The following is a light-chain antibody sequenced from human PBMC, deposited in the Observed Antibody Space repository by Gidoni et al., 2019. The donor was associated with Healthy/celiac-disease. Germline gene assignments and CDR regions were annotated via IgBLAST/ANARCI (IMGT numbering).Light chain of an antibody. Sequence: SPSSFSASTGDRVTITCRASQGISSYLAWYQQKPVKAPKLLIYAASTLQSGVPSRFSGSGSGTDFTLTISCLQSEDFATYYCQQYYSYPWTFGRGTKVEIK. J-gene: IGKJ1*01. CDR1: QGISSY. CDR2: AAS. V-gene: IGKV1-8*01. CDR3: QQYYSYPWT.